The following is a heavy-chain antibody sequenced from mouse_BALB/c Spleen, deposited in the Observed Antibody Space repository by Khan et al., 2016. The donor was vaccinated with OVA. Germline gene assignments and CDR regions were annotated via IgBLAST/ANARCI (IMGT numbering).Heavy chain of an antibody. CDR2: IYPGDGDT. Sequence: VQLKESGAELVRPGSSVKISCKASGYAFSNYCMNWVKQRPGQGLEWIGQIYPGDGDTSFNGKFWGKATLTADKSSSTAYMQLSSLTSEDSAVYFCARSGYDYVAYWGQGTLVTVSA. J-gene: IGHJ3*01. CDR1: GYAFSNYC. V-gene: IGHV1-80*01. CDR3: ARSGYDYVAY. D-gene: IGHD2-14*01.